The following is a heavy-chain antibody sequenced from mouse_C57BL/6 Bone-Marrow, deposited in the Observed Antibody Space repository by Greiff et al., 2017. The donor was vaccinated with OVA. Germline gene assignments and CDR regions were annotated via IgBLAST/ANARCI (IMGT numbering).Heavy chain of an antibody. CDR2: IYWDDDK. J-gene: IGHJ3*01. D-gene: IGHD2-3*01. Sequence: QVTLKESGPGILQSSQTLSLTCSFSGFSLSTSGMGVSWIRQPSGKGLEWLAHIYWDDDKRYNPSLKSRLTISKDTSRNQVFLKITSVDTADTATYYCARIYDGYYEGAYWGQGTLVTVSA. V-gene: IGHV8-12*01. CDR1: GFSLSTSGMG. CDR3: ARIYDGYYEGAY.